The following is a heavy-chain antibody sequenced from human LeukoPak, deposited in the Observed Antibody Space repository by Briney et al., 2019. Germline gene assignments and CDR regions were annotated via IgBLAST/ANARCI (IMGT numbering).Heavy chain of an antibody. CDR1: GYSFTNYW. J-gene: IGHJ4*02. V-gene: IGHV5-51*01. Sequence: GESLTISCKGSGYSFTNYWIAWVRQMPGKGLEWMGILYPGDSDSRYSPSFQGQVTISADRSISTAYLHWSSLKVSDTAMYYCARASRDGYNQNFDYWGQGTLVTVSS. D-gene: IGHD5-24*01. CDR2: LYPGDSDS. CDR3: ARASRDGYNQNFDY.